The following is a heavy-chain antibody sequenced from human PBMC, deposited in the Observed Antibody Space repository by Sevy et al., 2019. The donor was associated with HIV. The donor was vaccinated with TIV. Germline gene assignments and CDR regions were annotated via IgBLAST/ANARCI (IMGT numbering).Heavy chain of an antibody. J-gene: IGHJ3*02. CDR3: AMGELGFLEWLLSGAFDI. Sequence: GGSLRLSCAASGFTFSSYSMNWVRQAPGKGLEWVSSISSSSSYIYYADSVKGRFTISRDNAKNSLYLQMNSLRAEDTAVYYCAMGELGFLEWLLSGAFDIWGQGTMVTVSS. CDR2: ISSSSSYI. V-gene: IGHV3-21*01. CDR1: GFTFSSYS. D-gene: IGHD3-3*01.